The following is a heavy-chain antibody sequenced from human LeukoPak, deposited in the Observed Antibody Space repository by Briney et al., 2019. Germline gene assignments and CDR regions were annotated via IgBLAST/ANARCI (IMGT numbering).Heavy chain of an antibody. D-gene: IGHD5-18*01. J-gene: IGHJ4*02. CDR1: GFTFDDYA. V-gene: IGHV3-9*01. CDR3: AKVGGPDTAIVRRTVGGHYFDY. CDR2: ISWNSGSI. Sequence: SGGSLRLSCAASGFTFDDYAMHWVRQAPGKALEWVSGISWNSGSIGYADSVKGRFTISRDNAKNSLYLQMNSLRAEDTAVYYCAKVGGPDTAIVRRTVGGHYFDYWGQGTLVTVSS.